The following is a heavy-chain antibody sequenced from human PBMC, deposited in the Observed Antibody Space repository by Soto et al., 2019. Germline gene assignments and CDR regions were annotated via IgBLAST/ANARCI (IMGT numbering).Heavy chain of an antibody. Sequence: QVQLVQSGAEVKKPGSSVKVSCKASGGTFSSYTISWVRQAPGQGLEWMGRIIPILGIANYAQKFQGRVTITAEKSTSTAYMELSSLRSEDTAVDYCARDIMGRPSGDSWGQGPLVTVSS. CDR3: ARDIMGRPSGDS. CDR1: GGTFSSYT. D-gene: IGHD3-16*01. CDR2: IIPILGIA. J-gene: IGHJ4*02. V-gene: IGHV1-69*08.